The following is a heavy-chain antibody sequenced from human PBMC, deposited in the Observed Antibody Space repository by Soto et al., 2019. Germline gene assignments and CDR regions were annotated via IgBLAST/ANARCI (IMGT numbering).Heavy chain of an antibody. D-gene: IGHD6-13*01. CDR2: ISAYNGNT. CDR1: GYTFTSYG. Sequence: ASVKVSCKASGYTFTSYGISRVRQAPGQGLEWMGWISAYNGNTNYAQKLQGRVTMTTDTSTSTAYMELRSLRSDDTAVYYCARRLPAAGYYYNGMDVWGQGTTVTVSS. CDR3: ARRLPAAGYYYNGMDV. J-gene: IGHJ6*02. V-gene: IGHV1-18*01.